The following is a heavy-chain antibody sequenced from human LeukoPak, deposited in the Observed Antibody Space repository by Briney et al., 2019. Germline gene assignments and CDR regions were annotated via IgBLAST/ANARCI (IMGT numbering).Heavy chain of an antibody. V-gene: IGHV4-39*07. CDR1: GGSISSSSYY. CDR2: IYYSGST. Sequence: SETLSLTCTVSGGSISSSSYYWGWIRQPPGKGLEWIGSIYYSGSTYYNPSLKSRVTISVDTSKNQFSLKLSSVTAADTAVYYCARGRAPAGPIYYFDYWGQGTLVTVSS. CDR3: ARGRAPAGPIYYFDY. D-gene: IGHD2-2*01. J-gene: IGHJ4*02.